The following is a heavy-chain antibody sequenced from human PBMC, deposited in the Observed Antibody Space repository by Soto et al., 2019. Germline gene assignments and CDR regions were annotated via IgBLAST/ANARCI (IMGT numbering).Heavy chain of an antibody. CDR3: AKTSLRVYYYGMDV. CDR2: ISGSSSTI. Sequence: GSLRLSGAASVFTFSRYSMNGVRQAPGKGLEWVSHISGSSSTIYYTDSVKGRFTVSRDNAKNSLYLQMNSLRDEDTAVYFCAKTSLRVYYYGMDVWGQGTTVTVSS. J-gene: IGHJ6*02. CDR1: VFTFSRYS. V-gene: IGHV3-48*02.